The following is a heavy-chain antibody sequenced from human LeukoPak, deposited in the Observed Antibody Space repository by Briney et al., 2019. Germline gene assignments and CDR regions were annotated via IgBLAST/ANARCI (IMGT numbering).Heavy chain of an antibody. CDR1: GFSFSSYE. V-gene: IGHV3-48*03. CDR3: ARDTLLYADSPDAFNM. CDR2: IGSSGSTV. J-gene: IGHJ3*02. D-gene: IGHD4-17*01. Sequence: GGSLRLSCAASGFSFSSYEMNWVRQAPGKGLEWVSYIGSSGSTVYYADSVKGRFTISRDNAKNSLYLQMNSLRDEDTAVYYCARDTLLYADSPDAFNMWGQGTMVTVSS.